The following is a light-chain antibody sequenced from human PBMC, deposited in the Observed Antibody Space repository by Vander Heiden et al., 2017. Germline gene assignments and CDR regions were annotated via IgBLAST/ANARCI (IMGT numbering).Light chain of an antibody. V-gene: IGKV1-5*01. Sequence: DIQMTQSPSTLSASVGDRVTITCRASQSISKYLAWYQQKPGKAPELLIYDASSLQSGVPSRFSGTGSGTEFTLSISSLQPDDFATYYCQQDDNFSRTFGQGTKVDVK. CDR1: QSISKY. CDR2: DAS. J-gene: IGKJ1*01. CDR3: QQDDNFSRT.